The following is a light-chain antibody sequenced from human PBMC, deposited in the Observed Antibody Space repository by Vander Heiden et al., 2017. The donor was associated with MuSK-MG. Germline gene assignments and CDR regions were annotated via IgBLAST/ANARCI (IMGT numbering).Light chain of an antibody. V-gene: IGKV1-33*01. J-gene: IGKJ4*01. CDR1: EDLSVY. CDR3: LQYYSVPGA. Sequence: TQMTQSPSSASASVGDRVTITCQASEDLSVYLDWYQQKPGKAPKVPSSCRGSGSGTHFTFTITSLQPEDIATYYCLQYYSVPGAFGGGTKVE.